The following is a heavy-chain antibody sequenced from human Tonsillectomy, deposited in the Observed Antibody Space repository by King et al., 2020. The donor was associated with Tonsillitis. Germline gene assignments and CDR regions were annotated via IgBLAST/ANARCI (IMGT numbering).Heavy chain of an antibody. CDR3: ARGTVTQIYYYYYYMDV. D-gene: IGHD4-11*01. V-gene: IGHV4-61*02. CDR1: GGSIRSGNYY. J-gene: IGHJ6*03. CDR2: IYASGST. Sequence: VQLQESGPGLVKPSQTLSLTCTVSGGSIRSGNYYWSWIRQPAGKGLEWIGRIYASGSTNYNPSLKSRVTMSVDTSKNQFSLKLSSVTAADTAMYYCARGTVTQIYYYYYYMDVWGKGTTVTVSS.